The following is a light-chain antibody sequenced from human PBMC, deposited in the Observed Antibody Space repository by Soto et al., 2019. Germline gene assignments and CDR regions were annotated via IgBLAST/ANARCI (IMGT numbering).Light chain of an antibody. CDR3: QQYNTWLWT. V-gene: IGKV3-15*01. J-gene: IGKJ1*01. CDR1: QSINAH. CDR2: GAS. Sequence: EVVMTQSPATLSVSPGERVTLSCRASQSINAHLAWYQQKPGQAPRLLIHGASTRATGIPARFSGSGFGTDFILTISSLRAEDFAVYYCQQYNTWLWTFGQGTKVEIQ.